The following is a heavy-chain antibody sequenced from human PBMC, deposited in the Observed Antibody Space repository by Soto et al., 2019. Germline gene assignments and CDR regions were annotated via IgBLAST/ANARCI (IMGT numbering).Heavy chain of an antibody. Sequence: QVTLKESGPVLVKPTETLTLTCAVSGFALSDSKVGMSGIRQPPGKALEWLAHIFWNGEKSYSTSLESRLTISKDPSKGQVVLTMTNMDPVDTATYFCSHVRQWDGAHSYYYSGRGTLVTVSS. D-gene: IGHD1-26*01. CDR3: SHVRQWDGAHSYYY. J-gene: IGHJ4*02. CDR1: GFALSDSKVG. V-gene: IGHV2-26*01. CDR2: IFWNGEK.